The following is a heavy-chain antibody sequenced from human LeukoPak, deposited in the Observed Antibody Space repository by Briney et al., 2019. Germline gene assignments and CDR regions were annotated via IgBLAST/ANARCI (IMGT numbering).Heavy chain of an antibody. CDR3: ARRSFGSSWYNGDFDY. CDR2: MNPNSGNT. V-gene: IGHV1-8*02. CDR1: GGTFSNYA. J-gene: IGHJ4*02. Sequence: ASVKVSCKASGGTFSNYAISWVRQATGQGLEWMGWMNPNSGNTGYAQKFQGRVTMTRNTSISTAYMELSSLRSEDTAVYYCARRSFGSSWYNGDFDYWGQGTLVTVSS. D-gene: IGHD6-13*01.